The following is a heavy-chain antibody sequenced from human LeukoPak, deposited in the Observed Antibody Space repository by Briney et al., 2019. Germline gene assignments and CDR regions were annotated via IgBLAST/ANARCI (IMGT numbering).Heavy chain of an antibody. CDR1: GFTFSNNG. V-gene: IGHV3-23*01. J-gene: IGHJ4*02. D-gene: IGHD3-22*01. CDR2: ISGGGGST. CDR3: ARDFHVRYYDTGGYSY. Sequence: PGGSLRLSCVASGFTFSNNGMSWVRQAPGKGLEWVSAISGGGGSTYYADSVKGRFTISRDNSKNTLYLQMNSLRAEDTAVYYCARDFHVRYYDTGGYSYWGQGTLVTVSS.